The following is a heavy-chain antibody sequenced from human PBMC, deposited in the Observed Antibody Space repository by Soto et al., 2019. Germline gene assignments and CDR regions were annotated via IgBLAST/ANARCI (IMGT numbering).Heavy chain of an antibody. Sequence: GGSLRLSCAASGFTFSSYWTHWVRQAPGKGLVRVSRIKGDGSETNYADSVKGRFTISRDNAKNTLYLQLNSLRAEDTAVYYCLRGNSGYGNFDYWGQGTRVTVSS. J-gene: IGHJ4*02. D-gene: IGHD5-12*01. CDR2: IKGDGSET. CDR3: LRGNSGYGNFDY. V-gene: IGHV3-74*01. CDR1: GFTFSSYW.